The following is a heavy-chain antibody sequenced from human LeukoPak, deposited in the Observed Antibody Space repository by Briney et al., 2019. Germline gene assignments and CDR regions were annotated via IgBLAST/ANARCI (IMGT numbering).Heavy chain of an antibody. V-gene: IGHV3-30*18. D-gene: IGHD1-26*01. Sequence: PGGSLRLSCAASGFTFSSYGMHWVRQAPGKGLEWVAVISYDGSNKYYADSVKGRFTISRDNSKNTLYLQMNSLRAEDTAVYYCAKWDSWIDYWGQGTLVTVSS. J-gene: IGHJ4*02. CDR1: GFTFSSYG. CDR2: ISYDGSNK. CDR3: AKWDSWIDY.